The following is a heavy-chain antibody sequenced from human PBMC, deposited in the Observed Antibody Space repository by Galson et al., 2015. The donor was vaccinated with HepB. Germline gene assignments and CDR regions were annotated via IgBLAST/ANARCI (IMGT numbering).Heavy chain of an antibody. V-gene: IGHV4-34*01. D-gene: IGHD1-26*01. CDR1: GGSFSGYY. J-gene: IGHJ3*02. Sequence: LSLTCAVYGGSFSGYYWSWIRQPPGKGLEWIGEINDYRSTNYKPPLKSRVTILVDTSRNQFSLKLSSVTAADTAVYYCARAGGEVVGTTVAFDIWGPGKMVTVSS. CDR3: ARAGGEVVGTTVAFDI. CDR2: INDYRST.